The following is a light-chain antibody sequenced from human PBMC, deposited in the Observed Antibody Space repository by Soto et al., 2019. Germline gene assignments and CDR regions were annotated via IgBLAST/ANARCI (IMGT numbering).Light chain of an antibody. Sequence: EIVMTQSPATLSVSPGARATLSCRASQSVSRNLAGYQQKPGQAPRLLIYDASTRATGIPARFSGSGSGTEFTLTISRLQSEDFAVYYCQQYNNWPPRPFGQGTKVEIK. J-gene: IGKJ1*01. CDR1: QSVSRN. CDR2: DAS. V-gene: IGKV3-15*01. CDR3: QQYNNWPPRP.